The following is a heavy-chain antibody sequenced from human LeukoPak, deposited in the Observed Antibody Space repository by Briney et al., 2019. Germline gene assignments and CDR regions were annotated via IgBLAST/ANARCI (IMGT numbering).Heavy chain of an antibody. CDR2: ISGSGGST. CDR3: AKDYDSSGYYYVLSYYFDY. Sequence: GGSLRLSCAASGFTFSSYAMSWVRQAPGEGLEWVSAISGSGGSTYYADSVKGRFTISRDNSKNTLYLQMNSLRAEDTAVYYCAKDYDSSGYYYVLSYYFDYWGQGTLVTVSS. CDR1: GFTFSSYA. V-gene: IGHV3-23*01. J-gene: IGHJ4*02. D-gene: IGHD3-22*01.